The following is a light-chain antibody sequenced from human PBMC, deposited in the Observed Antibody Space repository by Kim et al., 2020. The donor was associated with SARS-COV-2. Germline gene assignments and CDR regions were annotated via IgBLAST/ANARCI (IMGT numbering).Light chain of an antibody. CDR3: KQYNNWPWT. Sequence: EIVMTQSPATLSVSPGERATLPCRASQSVSSNLAWYQQKPGQAPRLLIYGASTRATGIPARFSGSGSGTEFTLTISSLQSEDFAVYYCKQYNNWPWTFGQGTKVDIK. V-gene: IGKV3-15*01. CDR1: QSVSSN. J-gene: IGKJ1*01. CDR2: GAS.